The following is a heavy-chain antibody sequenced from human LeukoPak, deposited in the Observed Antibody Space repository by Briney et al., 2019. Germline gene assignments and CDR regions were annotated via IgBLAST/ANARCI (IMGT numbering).Heavy chain of an antibody. Sequence: GGSLRLSCTASGFTLSTYSMNWVRQAPGKGLEWVSVIYSGGSTYYADSVKGRFTIPRDNSKNTLYLQMNSLRAEDTAVYYCARDAPPIVATPIDYWGQGTLVTVSS. V-gene: IGHV3-66*01. D-gene: IGHD5-12*01. J-gene: IGHJ4*02. CDR3: ARDAPPIVATPIDY. CDR1: GFTLSTYS. CDR2: IYSGGST.